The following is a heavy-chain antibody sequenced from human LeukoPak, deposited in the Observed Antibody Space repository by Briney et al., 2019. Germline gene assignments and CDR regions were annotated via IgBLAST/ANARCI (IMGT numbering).Heavy chain of an antibody. Sequence: GGSLRLSCAASGLTFSSYAMSWVRQAPGKGLEWVSSIRGSDGSTYYADSVKGRFTISRDNSKNTLYLQMNSLRAEDTAVYYCAKSASDRMTFDYWGQGTLVTVSS. CDR1: GLTFSSYA. J-gene: IGHJ4*02. CDR2: IRGSDGST. CDR3: AKSASDRMTFDY. V-gene: IGHV3-23*01. D-gene: IGHD1-14*01.